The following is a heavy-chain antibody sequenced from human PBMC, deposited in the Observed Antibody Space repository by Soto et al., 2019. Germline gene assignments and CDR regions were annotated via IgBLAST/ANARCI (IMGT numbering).Heavy chain of an antibody. D-gene: IGHD5-18*01. CDR1: GGTFSTYA. V-gene: IGHV1-69*01. J-gene: IGHJ6*02. CDR2: IIPIFGTA. Sequence: QVQLVQSGAEVKKPGSSVKVSCKASGGTFSTYAISWVRQAPGQGLEWVGGIIPIFGTANYAQKFQGRVTITADESTSTAYMELSSLRSEDTAVYYCARAAYIYGTAYLSYYYGMDVWGQGTTVTVSS. CDR3: ARAAYIYGTAYLSYYYGMDV.